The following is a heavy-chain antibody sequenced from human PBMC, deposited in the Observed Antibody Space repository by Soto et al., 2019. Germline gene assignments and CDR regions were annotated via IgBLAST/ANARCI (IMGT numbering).Heavy chain of an antibody. V-gene: IGHV4-39*01. J-gene: IGHJ6*02. CDR1: GGPISSSSHY. CDR2: IYYSGST. Sequence: PSETLSLTRTVSGGPISSSSHYWDWLRQPPGKGLEWIGSIYYSGSTYYNPSLKSRVTISVDTSKNQFSLKLSSVTAADTAVYYCASQASPYYYYGMDVWGQGTTVT. CDR3: ASQASPYYYYGMDV.